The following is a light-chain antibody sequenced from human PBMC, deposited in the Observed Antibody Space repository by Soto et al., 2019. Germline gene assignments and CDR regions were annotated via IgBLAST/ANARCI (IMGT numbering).Light chain of an antibody. J-gene: IGKJ3*01. Sequence: ETVLTQSPGTLSLSPGATATLSCRASQSVSRNYLAWFQQKPGQAPRLLIYGASTRATGIPDRFSGSGSRTDFTLTISRLEPEDFAVYYCHHYGVSPIYTFGPGTKLDFK. CDR1: QSVSRNY. V-gene: IGKV3-20*01. CDR3: HHYGVSPIYT. CDR2: GAS.